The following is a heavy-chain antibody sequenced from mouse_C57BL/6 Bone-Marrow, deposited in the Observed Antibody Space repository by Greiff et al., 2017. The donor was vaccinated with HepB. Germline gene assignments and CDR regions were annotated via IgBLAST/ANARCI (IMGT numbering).Heavy chain of an antibody. CDR2: IYPGDGDT. V-gene: IGHV1-82*01. Sequence: VKLLESGPELVKPGASVKISCKASGYAFSSSWMNWVKQRPGKGLEWIGRIYPGDGDTNYNGKFKGKATLTADKSSSTAYMQLSSLTSEDSAVYFCARRPLITTVVAPYFDYWGQGTTLTVSS. D-gene: IGHD1-1*01. J-gene: IGHJ2*01. CDR3: ARRPLITTVVAPYFDY. CDR1: GYAFSSSW.